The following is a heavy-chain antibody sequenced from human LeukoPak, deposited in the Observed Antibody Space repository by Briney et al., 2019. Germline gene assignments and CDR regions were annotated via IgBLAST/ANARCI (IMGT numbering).Heavy chain of an antibody. Sequence: GGSLRLSCAASGFTFSSYSMNWVRQAPGKGLEWVSYISSSSSTIYYADSVKGRFTISRDNAKNSLYLQMNSLRAEDTAVYYCARGYYDSSGIDAFDIWGQGSMVTVSS. CDR2: ISSSSSTI. V-gene: IGHV3-48*01. D-gene: IGHD3-22*01. CDR1: GFTFSSYS. J-gene: IGHJ3*02. CDR3: ARGYYDSSGIDAFDI.